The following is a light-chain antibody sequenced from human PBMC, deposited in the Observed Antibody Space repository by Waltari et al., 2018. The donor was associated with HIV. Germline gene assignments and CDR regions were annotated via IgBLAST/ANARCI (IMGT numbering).Light chain of an antibody. J-gene: IGLJ2*01. CDR2: GNS. CDR1: SSNIGPNYD. Sequence: QSVLTQPPSVSGAPGQRVTISCTGSSSNIGPNYDLDWYQQLPGTAPKLLIYGNSNRPSGVPDRFSGSKSGTSASLAITGLQAEDEADYYCQSYDSGLSGYVVFGGGTKLTVL. V-gene: IGLV1-40*01. CDR3: QSYDSGLSGYVV.